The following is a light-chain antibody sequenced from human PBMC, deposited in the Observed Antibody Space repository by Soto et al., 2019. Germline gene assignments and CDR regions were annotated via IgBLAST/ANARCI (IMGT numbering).Light chain of an antibody. V-gene: IGKV4-1*01. J-gene: IGKJ1*01. CDR3: HQYYNTPRT. Sequence: DIVMTQSPDSLAVSLGERATIKCKSSQTVLDSSKNKDYLTWYQQKPGQPPKLLIYWASTREFGVPDRFSGSGSGTNFTLTISSLQAEDVAVYYCHQYYNTPRTFGHGTKVEIK. CDR1: QTVLDSSKNKDY. CDR2: WAS.